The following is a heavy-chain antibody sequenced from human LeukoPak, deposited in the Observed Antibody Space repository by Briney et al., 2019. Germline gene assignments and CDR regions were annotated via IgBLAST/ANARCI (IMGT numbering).Heavy chain of an antibody. CDR1: GFSFSDHY. CDR2: VRDRAHSYST. J-gene: IGHJ6*03. CDR3: ARVVEATRPYMDV. D-gene: IGHD2-15*01. V-gene: IGHV3-72*01. Sequence: GGSLRLSCAASGFSFSDHYMGWVRQAPGKGLEWVGRVRDRAHSYSTEYAASVKGRFTASRDDSQNSLYLQMNSLRAEDTAVYYCARVVEATRPYMDVWGKGTTVTVSS.